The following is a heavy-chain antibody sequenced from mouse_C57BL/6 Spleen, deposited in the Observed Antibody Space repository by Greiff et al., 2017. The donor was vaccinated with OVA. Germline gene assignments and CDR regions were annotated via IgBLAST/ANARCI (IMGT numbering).Heavy chain of an antibody. CDR2: IDPSDSYT. J-gene: IGHJ2*01. CDR1: GYTFTSYW. CDR3: ARRGVSPYFDY. Sequence: VQLQQPGAELVMPGASVKLSCKASGYTFTSYWMHWVKQRPGQGLEWIGEIDPSDSYTNYNQKFKGKSTLTVDKSSSTAYMQLSSLTSEDSAVYYCARRGVSPYFDYWGQGTTLTVSS. V-gene: IGHV1-69*01.